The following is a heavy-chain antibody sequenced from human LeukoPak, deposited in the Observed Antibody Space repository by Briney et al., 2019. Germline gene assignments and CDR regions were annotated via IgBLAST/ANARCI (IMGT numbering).Heavy chain of an antibody. V-gene: IGHV3-30-3*01. Sequence: PGGSLLLSCAASGFTFSSYAMHWVRQAPGKGLEWVAVISYDGSNKYYADSVKGRFTISRDNSKNTLYLQMNSLRAEDTAVYYCAASSGYFDAFDIWGQGTMVTVSS. D-gene: IGHD3-22*01. CDR3: AASSGYFDAFDI. CDR1: GFTFSSYA. J-gene: IGHJ3*02. CDR2: ISYDGSNK.